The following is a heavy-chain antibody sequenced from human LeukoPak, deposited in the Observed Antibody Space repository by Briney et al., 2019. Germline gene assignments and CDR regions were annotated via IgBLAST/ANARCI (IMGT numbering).Heavy chain of an antibody. CDR3: ARQVRYCSGGGNSCYLYFNY. D-gene: IGHD2-15*01. Sequence: NPSETLSLTCTVSGGSISSSSYYWAWIRQPPGRGLEWIAGVYFGAHTYYNPSLRSRIAISVDTSQNQFSLKVTSVTAAASAFYYCARQVRYCSGGGNSCYLYFNYWGQGTLVTVSS. CDR1: GGSISSSSYY. V-gene: IGHV4-39*01. CDR2: VYFGAHT. J-gene: IGHJ4*02.